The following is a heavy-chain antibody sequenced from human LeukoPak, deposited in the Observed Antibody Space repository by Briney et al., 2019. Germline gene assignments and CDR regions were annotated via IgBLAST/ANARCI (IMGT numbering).Heavy chain of an antibody. CDR3: ARNFDMKGFDP. J-gene: IGHJ5*02. CDR1: GYTFTGYY. D-gene: IGHD3-9*01. CDR2: TNSDSGFT. Sequence: GASVKVSCKASGYTFTGYYMNWVRQAPGQGLEWMGWTNSDSGFTKYAQKFQGRVTMTRDTSITTVYMDLTRLTSDDTAVYYCARNFDMKGFDPWGQGTLVTVSS. V-gene: IGHV1-2*02.